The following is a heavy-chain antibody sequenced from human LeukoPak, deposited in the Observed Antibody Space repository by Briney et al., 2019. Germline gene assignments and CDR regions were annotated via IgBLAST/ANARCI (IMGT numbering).Heavy chain of an antibody. CDR2: ISSSGTYI. J-gene: IGHJ4*02. CDR1: AFTFSSYA. D-gene: IGHD4-17*01. Sequence: TPGGSLRLSCAASAFTFSSYAMNWIRQAPGKGLEWVSSISSSGTYIYYADLVEGRFTISRDNAKNSLSLQMNSLRAEDTAVYYCARRDHGDYGEEYWGQGTLVTVSS. CDR3: ARRDHGDYGEEY. V-gene: IGHV3-21*06.